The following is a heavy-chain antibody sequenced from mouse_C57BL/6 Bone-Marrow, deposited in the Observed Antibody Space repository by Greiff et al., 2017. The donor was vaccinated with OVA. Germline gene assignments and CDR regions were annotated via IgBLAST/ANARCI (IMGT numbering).Heavy chain of an antibody. CDR1: GYTFTDYY. D-gene: IGHD4-1*01. V-gene: IGHV1-76*01. CDR2: IYPGSGNT. J-gene: IGHJ3*01. CDR3: ARNWDGGFAY. Sequence: VQLVESGAELVRPGASVKLSCKASGYTFTDYYINWVKQRPGQGLEWIARIYPGSGNTYYNEKFKGKATLTAEKSSSTAYMQLSSLTSEDSAVYFCARNWDGGFAYWGQGTLVTVSA.